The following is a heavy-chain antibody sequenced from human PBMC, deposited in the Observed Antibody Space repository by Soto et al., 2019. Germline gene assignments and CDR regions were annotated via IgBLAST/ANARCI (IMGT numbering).Heavy chain of an antibody. CDR2: ISRDGSNK. J-gene: IGHJ5*02. V-gene: IGHV3-30*18. CDR3: AKTDYDTSGYSYNWFHP. D-gene: IGHD3-22*01. Sequence: QEQLVESGGGVVQPGRSLRLSCAASGFSFSTYGMHWVRQAPGKGLEWVAVISRDGSNKYYADTVKGRFTISRDNSKNTLFLQMNSLRAEDTAVYYCAKTDYDTSGYSYNWFHPWGQGTLVTVSS. CDR1: GFSFSTYG.